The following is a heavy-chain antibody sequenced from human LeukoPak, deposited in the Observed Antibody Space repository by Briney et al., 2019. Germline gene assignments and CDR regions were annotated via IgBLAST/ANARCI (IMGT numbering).Heavy chain of an antibody. CDR3: ASARYGDPFDY. J-gene: IGHJ4*02. D-gene: IGHD4-17*01. CDR1: GGSISSSSYY. CDR2: IYYSGST. Sequence: PSETLSLTCTVSGGSISSSSYYWGWIRPPPGKGLEWIGSIYYSGSTYYNPSLKSRVTISVDTSKNQFSLKLSSVTAADTAVYYCASARYGDPFDYWGQGTLVTVSS. V-gene: IGHV4-39*07.